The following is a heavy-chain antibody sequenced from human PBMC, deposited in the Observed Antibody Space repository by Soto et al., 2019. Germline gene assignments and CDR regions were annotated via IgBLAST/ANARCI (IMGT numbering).Heavy chain of an antibody. J-gene: IGHJ5*02. Sequence: SETLSLTCTVSGGSISSSSYYWGWIRQPPGKGLEWIGSIYYSGSTYYNPSLKSRVTISVDTSKNQFSLKLSSVTAADTAVYYCARHMGSYSSSSQGFGFDPWGQGTLVTVSS. CDR1: GGSISSSSYY. V-gene: IGHV4-39*01. D-gene: IGHD6-6*01. CDR3: ARHMGSYSSSSQGFGFDP. CDR2: IYYSGST.